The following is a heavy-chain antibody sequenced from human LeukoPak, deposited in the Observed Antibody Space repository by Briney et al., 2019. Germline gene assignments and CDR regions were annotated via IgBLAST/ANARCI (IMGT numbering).Heavy chain of an antibody. Sequence: ASVTVSFKAAGYTFTSYGISWVRQAPAQGLEWMGWFSAYNGNTNYAQKLQGRVTMTTDTSTSTAYMELRSLRSDDPAVYYCAREKSSGWYPDNYYYYGMDVWGQGTTVTVSS. CDR3: AREKSSGWYPDNYYYYGMDV. CDR2: FSAYNGNT. J-gene: IGHJ6*02. D-gene: IGHD6-19*01. CDR1: GYTFTSYG. V-gene: IGHV1-18*01.